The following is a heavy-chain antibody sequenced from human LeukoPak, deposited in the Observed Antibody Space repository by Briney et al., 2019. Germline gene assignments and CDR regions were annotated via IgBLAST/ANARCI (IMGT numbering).Heavy chain of an antibody. Sequence: GASVKVSCKASGYSFSGFLIHWVRQAPGQGLEWMGWINPNSGATKYVHKFQGRVTMTRDTSISTAYMELSRLRSDDTAVYYCARSRSTMVRGGPQYNWFDPWGQGTLVTVSS. J-gene: IGHJ5*02. CDR2: INPNSGAT. V-gene: IGHV1-2*02. CDR3: ARSRSTMVRGGPQYNWFDP. CDR1: GYSFSGFL. D-gene: IGHD3-10*01.